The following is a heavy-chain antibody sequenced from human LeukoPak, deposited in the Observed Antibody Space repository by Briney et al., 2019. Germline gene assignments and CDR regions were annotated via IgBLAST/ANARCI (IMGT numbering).Heavy chain of an antibody. J-gene: IGHJ4*02. Sequence: ASVKVSCKASGYTFTSYGISWVRQAPGQGLEWMGWISVYNGNTNYAQKLQGRVTMTTDTSTSTAYMELRSLRSDDTAVYYCARATLFIPSRPVDYWGQGSLVTVSS. CDR3: ARATLFIPSRPVDY. CDR1: GYTFTSYG. D-gene: IGHD3-9*01. CDR2: ISVYNGNT. V-gene: IGHV1-18*01.